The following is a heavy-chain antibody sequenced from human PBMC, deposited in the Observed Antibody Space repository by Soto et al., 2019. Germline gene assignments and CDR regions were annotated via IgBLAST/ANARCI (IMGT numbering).Heavy chain of an antibody. J-gene: IGHJ4*02. Sequence: PGGSLRLSCVASGFNFDAYNINWVRQAPGKGLEWVSFISSSGRDAYYADSVQGRFFISRDNAKKSVFLEMNSLTDEDTAVYYCARMLLSSAPVWGQGTPVTVSS. CDR1: GFNFDAYN. V-gene: IGHV3-48*02. CDR3: ARMLLSSAPV. CDR2: ISSSGRDA. D-gene: IGHD2-15*01.